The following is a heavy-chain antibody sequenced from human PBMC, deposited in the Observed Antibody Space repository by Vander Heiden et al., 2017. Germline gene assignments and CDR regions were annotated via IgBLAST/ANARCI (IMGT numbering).Heavy chain of an antibody. D-gene: IGHD3-10*01. CDR1: GFTFSSYS. CDR3: VGDYYYYGMDV. CDR2: ISSSSSYI. V-gene: IGHV3-21*01. Sequence: EVQLVESGGGLVKPGGSLRLSCAASGFTFSSYSMNWVRQAAGRGLEGVSSISSSSSYIYYADAVKGRCTISRDNAKNSLYLQMNSLRAEDTAVYYCVGDYYYYGMDVWGQGTTVTVSS. J-gene: IGHJ6*02.